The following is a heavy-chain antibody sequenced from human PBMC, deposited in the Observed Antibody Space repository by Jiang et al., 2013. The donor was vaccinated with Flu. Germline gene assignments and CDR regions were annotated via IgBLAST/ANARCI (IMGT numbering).Heavy chain of an antibody. Sequence: GPGLVKPSETLSLTCAVSGYSISSGYYWGWIRQPPGKGLEWIGSIYHSGSTYYNPSLKSRVTISVDTSKNQFSLKLSSVTAADTAVYYCAREPRDCGGDCYSLDAFDIWGQGTMVTVSS. CDR3: AREPRDCGGDCYSLDAFDI. D-gene: IGHD2-21*02. CDR2: IYHSGST. J-gene: IGHJ3*02. CDR1: GYSISSGYY. V-gene: IGHV4-38-2*02.